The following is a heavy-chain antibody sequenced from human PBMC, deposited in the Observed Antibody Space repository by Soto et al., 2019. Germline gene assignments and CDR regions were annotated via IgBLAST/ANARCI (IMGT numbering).Heavy chain of an antibody. CDR2: IYYTGRT. V-gene: IGHV4-39*01. CDR3: ARIYSGYDDAGAFDI. Sequence: QLQVQESGPGLVKPSETLSLTCTVSGGSISSSAYFWGWIRQPPGKGLEWIGNIYYTGRTSYNPSLKSRITICIDTSKNRFSLKLSSVTAADTSVYFCARIYSGYDDAGAFDIWGQGTRVTVSS. D-gene: IGHD5-12*01. CDR1: GGSISSSAYF. J-gene: IGHJ3*02.